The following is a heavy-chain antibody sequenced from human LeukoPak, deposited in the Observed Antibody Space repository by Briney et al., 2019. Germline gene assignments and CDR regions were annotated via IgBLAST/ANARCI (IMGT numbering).Heavy chain of an antibody. V-gene: IGHV1-18*03. CDR1: GYTFTSYG. J-gene: IGHJ4*02. CDR2: ISAYNGNT. CDR3: ARGMGPTWRTEPGGYDY. D-gene: IGHD1-14*01. Sequence: GASVKVSCKASGYTFTSYGISWVRQAPGQGLEWMGWISAYNGNTNYAQKFQGRVTITRDTSASTAYMELSSLRSEDMAVYYCARGMGPTWRTEPGGYDYWGQGTLVTVSS.